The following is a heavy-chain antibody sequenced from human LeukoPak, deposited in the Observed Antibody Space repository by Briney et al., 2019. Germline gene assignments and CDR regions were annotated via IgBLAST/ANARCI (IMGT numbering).Heavy chain of an antibody. CDR2: VNHSGST. CDR1: GGSFSGYY. CDR3: ARAYPYYDFWSGYYTGYYGMDV. V-gene: IGHV4-34*01. J-gene: IGHJ6*02. Sequence: SETLSLTCAVYGGSFSGYYWSWIRQPPGKGLEWIGEVNHSGSTNYNPSLKSRVTISVDTSKNQFSLKLSSVTAADTAVYYCARAYPYYDFWSGYYTGYYGMDVWGQGTTVTVSS. D-gene: IGHD3-3*01.